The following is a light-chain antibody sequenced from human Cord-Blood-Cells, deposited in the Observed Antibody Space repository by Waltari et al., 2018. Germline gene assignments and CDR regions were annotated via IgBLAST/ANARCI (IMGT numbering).Light chain of an antibody. CDR3: CSYAGSSTYWV. V-gene: IGLV2-23*02. CDR1: SSDVGSYNL. Sequence: GQSITISCTGTSSDVGSYNLVSWYQQHPGKAPKRMLYEVSKRPSGVSNRFSGSKSGNTASLPISGLQAEDEADYYCCSYAGSSTYWVFGGGTKLTVL. J-gene: IGLJ3*02. CDR2: EVS.